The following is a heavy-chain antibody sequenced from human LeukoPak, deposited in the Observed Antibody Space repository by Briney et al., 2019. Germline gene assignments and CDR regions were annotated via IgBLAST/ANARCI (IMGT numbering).Heavy chain of an antibody. CDR1: GATFSSYA. V-gene: IGHV1-69*05. Sequence: ASVKVSCKASGATFSSYAISSGREAPGQGLEWLGGIIPMFATAKYAQKLRGRVTITTDESTSTAYMELSSLRSQDTAVYYCAGVSPDPNDFYSWGQGTLVTVSS. CDR3: AGVSPDPNDFYS. D-gene: IGHD2-8*01. J-gene: IGHJ4*02. CDR2: IIPMFATA.